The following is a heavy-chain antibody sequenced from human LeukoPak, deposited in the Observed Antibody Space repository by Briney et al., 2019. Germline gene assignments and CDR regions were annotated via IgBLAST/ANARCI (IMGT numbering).Heavy chain of an antibody. Sequence: GRSLRLSCAASGFTFSSYGMHWVRQAPGKGLEWVAVIWYDGSNKYYADSVKGRFTISRDNSKNTLYLQMNSLRAEDTAVYYCARGRIAARLDFDYWGQGTVVTVSS. D-gene: IGHD6-6*01. V-gene: IGHV3-33*01. CDR3: ARGRIAARLDFDY. CDR1: GFTFSSYG. J-gene: IGHJ4*02. CDR2: IWYDGSNK.